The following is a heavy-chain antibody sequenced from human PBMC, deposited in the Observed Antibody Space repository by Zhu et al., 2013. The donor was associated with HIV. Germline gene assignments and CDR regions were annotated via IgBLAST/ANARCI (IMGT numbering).Heavy chain of an antibody. CDR2: INHSGST. CDR3: ARKLSGYSYGWVY. CDR1: GGPFSGYY. Sequence: QVQLQQWGAGLLKPSETLSLACAVYGGPFSGYYWSWIRQPPGKGLEWIGEINHSGSTNYNPSLKSRVTISVDTSKNQFSLKLSSVTAADTAVYYCARKLSGYSYGWVYWGQGTLVTVSS. J-gene: IGHJ4*02. V-gene: IGHV4-34*01. D-gene: IGHD5-18*01.